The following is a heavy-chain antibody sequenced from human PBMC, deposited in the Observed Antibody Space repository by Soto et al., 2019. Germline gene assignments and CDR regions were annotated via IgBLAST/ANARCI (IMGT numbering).Heavy chain of an antibody. CDR1: GGSFIGYY. D-gene: IGHD6-6*01. V-gene: IGHV4-34*01. J-gene: IGHJ1*01. CDR2: INHSGNT. CDR3: ARSIAACPCFEH. Sequence: SETLSLTCAVYGGSFIGYYWSWIRQPPGKGLEWIGEINHSGNTDYNPSLKSRVAVSADKSKNQFSLTLSSVTAADTAVYYCARSIAACPCFEHWGQGILVTVSS.